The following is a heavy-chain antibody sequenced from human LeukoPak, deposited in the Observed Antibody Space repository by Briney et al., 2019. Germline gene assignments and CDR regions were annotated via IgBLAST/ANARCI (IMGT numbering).Heavy chain of an antibody. J-gene: IGHJ6*03. CDR3: ARDKRYQLLLGYYMDV. D-gene: IGHD2-2*01. Sequence: PSETLSLTCTVSGGSISSSSYYWGWIRQPPGKGLEWIGSIYYSGSTYYNPSLKSRVTISVDTSKNQFSLKLSSVTAADTAVYYCARDKRYQLLLGYYMDVWGKGTTVTVSS. CDR2: IYYSGST. CDR1: GGSISSSSYY. V-gene: IGHV4-39*07.